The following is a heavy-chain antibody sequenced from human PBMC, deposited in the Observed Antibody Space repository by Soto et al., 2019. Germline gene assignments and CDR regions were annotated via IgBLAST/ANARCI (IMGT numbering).Heavy chain of an antibody. CDR3: ARDLSYGGYSRAMDV. CDR2: IYYNGYT. Sequence: SETLSLTCTVSGGSVSSGSYYWSWIRQHPGKGLEWIGYIYYNGYTYYNPSLKSRIAISVDTSKNQFSLKLSSVTAADTAVYYCARDLSYGGYSRAMDVWGQGTTVTVSS. CDR1: GGSVSSGSYY. J-gene: IGHJ6*02. V-gene: IGHV4-31*03. D-gene: IGHD2-21*02.